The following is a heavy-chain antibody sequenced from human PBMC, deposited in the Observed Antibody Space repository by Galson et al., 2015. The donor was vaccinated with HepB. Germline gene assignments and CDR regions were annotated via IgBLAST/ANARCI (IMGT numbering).Heavy chain of an antibody. CDR2: ISYDGSNK. Sequence: SLRLSCAASGFTFSSYGMHWVRQAPGKGLEWVAVISYDGSNKYYADSVKGRFTISRDNSKNTLYLQMNSLRAEDTAVYYCAREGRRSYDDYGYPDKFDYWGQGTLVTVSS. V-gene: IGHV3-30*03. D-gene: IGHD5-18*01. CDR1: GFTFSSYG. CDR3: AREGRRSYDDYGYPDKFDY. J-gene: IGHJ4*02.